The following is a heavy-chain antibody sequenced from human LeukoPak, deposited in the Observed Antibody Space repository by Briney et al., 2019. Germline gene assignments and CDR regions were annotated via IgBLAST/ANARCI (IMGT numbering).Heavy chain of an antibody. CDR2: IYSGGST. Sequence: QSGGSLRLSCAASGFTVSSNHMSWVRQAPGKGLEWVAAIYSGGSTHYADSVKGRFTVSRDNPKNTLYLQMNSLRAEDTAVYYCARGMIQLWHWGQGTLVTVSS. D-gene: IGHD5-18*01. J-gene: IGHJ4*02. CDR1: GFTVSSNH. V-gene: IGHV3-53*01. CDR3: ARGMIQLWH.